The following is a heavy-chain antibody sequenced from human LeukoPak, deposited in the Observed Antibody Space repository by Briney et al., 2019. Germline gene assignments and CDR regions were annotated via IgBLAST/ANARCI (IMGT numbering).Heavy chain of an antibody. CDR2: ISGSGGST. J-gene: IGHJ4*02. D-gene: IGHD1-26*01. CDR3: AKDLETPVGATSPE. V-gene: IGHV3-23*01. CDR1: GFTFSSYW. Sequence: GGSLRLSCAASGFTFSSYWMHWVRQAPGKGLEWVSAISGSGGSTYYADSVKGRFTISRDNSKNTLYLQMNSLRAEDTAVYYCAKDLETPVGATSPEGGQGTLVTVSS.